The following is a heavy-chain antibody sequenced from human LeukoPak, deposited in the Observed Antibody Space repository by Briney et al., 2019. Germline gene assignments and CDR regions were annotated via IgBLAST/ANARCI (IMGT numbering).Heavy chain of an antibody. CDR2: IHYSGTT. V-gene: IGHV4-59*08. Sequence: PSETLSLTCTVSGVSIFSYYWNWIRQPPGQGLEWIGYIHYSGTTNYNPSLKSRVSISMDTPKSQFSLKLTSATAADTAVYYCATGRSIRYFDYWGQGTLLSVSS. D-gene: IGHD3-9*01. CDR3: ATGRSIRYFDY. CDR1: GVSIFSYY. J-gene: IGHJ4*02.